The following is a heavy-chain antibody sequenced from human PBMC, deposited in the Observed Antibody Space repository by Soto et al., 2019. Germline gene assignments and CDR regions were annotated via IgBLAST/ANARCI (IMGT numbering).Heavy chain of an antibody. CDR2: VSWNSGSI. CDR3: ARSGALSSSDSDY. D-gene: IGHD6-6*01. J-gene: IGHJ4*02. V-gene: IGHV3-9*01. CDR1: GFTFDDYA. Sequence: GGSLRLSCAASGFTFDDYAMHWVRQAPGKGLEWVSGVSWNSGSIGYADSVKGRFTISRDDGKKSLYLQTNSLRIEDTALYYCARSGALSSSDSDYWGQGTLVTVSS.